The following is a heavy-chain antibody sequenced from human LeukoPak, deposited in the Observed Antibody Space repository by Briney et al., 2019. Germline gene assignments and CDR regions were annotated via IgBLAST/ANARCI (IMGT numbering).Heavy chain of an antibody. Sequence: PGGSLRLSCAASGFTFSNYWMSWVRQAPGKGLEWVAKIKKDASERYYVDSVKGRFTISRDNAKNSLYLQMNSLRAEDTAVYYCARTIRGYWGQGTLVTVSS. J-gene: IGHJ4*02. CDR3: ARTIRGY. V-gene: IGHV3-7*02. CDR2: IKKDASER. D-gene: IGHD3-10*01. CDR1: GFTFSNYW.